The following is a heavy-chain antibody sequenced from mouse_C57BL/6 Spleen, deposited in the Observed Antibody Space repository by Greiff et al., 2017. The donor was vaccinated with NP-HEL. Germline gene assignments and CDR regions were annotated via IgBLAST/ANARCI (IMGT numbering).Heavy chain of an antibody. CDR2: IYPGSGST. V-gene: IGHV1-55*01. CDR1: GYTFPRSW. CDR3: ARRVGRDYFDY. D-gene: IGHD4-1*01. Sequence: QVQLHQPGAELVKPGAEVKRCGKDSGYTFPRSWLTWVPPRPLQGLEWIGDIYPGSGSTNYNEKFKSKATLTVDTSSSTAYMQLSSLTSEDSAVYYCARRVGRDYFDYWGQGTTLTVSS. J-gene: IGHJ2*01.